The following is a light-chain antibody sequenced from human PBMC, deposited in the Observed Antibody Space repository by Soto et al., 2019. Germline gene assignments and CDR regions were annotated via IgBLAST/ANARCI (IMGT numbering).Light chain of an antibody. V-gene: IGKV1-5*03. CDR3: QHYNSYSEA. CDR2: KAS. J-gene: IGKJ1*01. CDR1: QNISSW. Sequence: DIQMTQSPSTLSGALGDRVTITCRASQNISSWLDWYQQKPGKAPKLLIYKASTLKRGVPSRFSGSGSGTEFTLTITSLQPDNFATYYCQHYNSYSEAFGQGTKVDI.